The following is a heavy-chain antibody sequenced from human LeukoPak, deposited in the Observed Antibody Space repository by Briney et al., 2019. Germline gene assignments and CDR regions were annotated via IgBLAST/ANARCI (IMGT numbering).Heavy chain of an antibody. D-gene: IGHD6-13*01. J-gene: IGHJ4*02. CDR1: GGTFSSYA. V-gene: IGHV1-69*04. Sequence: SVKVSCKASGGTFSSYAISWVRQAPGQGLEWMGRIIPILGIANYAQKFQGRVTITADKSTSTAYMELSSLRSEDTAVYYCARPRRIAATGDPYYFDYWGQGTLVTVSS. CDR3: ARPRRIAATGDPYYFDY. CDR2: IIPILGIA.